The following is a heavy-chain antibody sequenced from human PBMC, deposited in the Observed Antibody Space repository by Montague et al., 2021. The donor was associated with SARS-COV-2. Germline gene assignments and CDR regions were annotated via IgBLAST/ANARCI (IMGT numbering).Heavy chain of an antibody. V-gene: IGHV4-39*07. CDR2: INHSGST. Sequence: SETLSLTCTVSGGSISSGGYYWSWIRQPPGKGLEWIGEINHSGSTNNNPSLKSRVTMSVDTSKNQFSLKLSSVTAADTAVYYCARGARQGYGFRLGSFDYWGQGTLVTVSS. D-gene: IGHD3-10*01. CDR3: ARGARQGYGFRLGSFDY. J-gene: IGHJ4*02. CDR1: GGSISSGGYY.